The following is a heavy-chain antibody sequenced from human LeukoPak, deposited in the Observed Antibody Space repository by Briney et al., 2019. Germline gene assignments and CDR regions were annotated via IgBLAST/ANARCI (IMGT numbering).Heavy chain of an antibody. CDR2: INPKSGDT. CDR3: ARGDFDFWSGYSLDY. Sequence: AAVKVSCKASGYTFIDYYMHWVRQVPGQGLEWMGYINPKSGDTNYAQKFQGRVTMTRDTSISTAYLELSGLISDDTVIYYCARGDFDFWSGYSLDYWGQGTLVTVSS. D-gene: IGHD3-3*01. CDR1: GYTFIDYY. J-gene: IGHJ4*02. V-gene: IGHV1-2*02.